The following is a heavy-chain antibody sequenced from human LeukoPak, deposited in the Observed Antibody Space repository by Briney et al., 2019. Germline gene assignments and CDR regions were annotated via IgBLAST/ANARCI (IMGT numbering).Heavy chain of an antibody. V-gene: IGHV4-59*01. CDR3: AREQDYGHFDY. CDR1: GGSISSYY. D-gene: IGHD3-16*01. J-gene: IGHJ4*02. CDR2: IYYSGST. Sequence: SETLSPTCTVSGGSISSYYWSWIRQPPGKGLEWIGYIYYSGSTNYNPSLKSRVTISVDTSKNQFSLKLSSVTAADTAVYYCAREQDYGHFDYWGQGTLVTVSS.